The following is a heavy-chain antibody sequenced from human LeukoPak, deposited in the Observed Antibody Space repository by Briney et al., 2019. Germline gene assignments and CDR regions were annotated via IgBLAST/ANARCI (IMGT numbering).Heavy chain of an antibody. CDR2: IYYTGST. Sequence: PSETLSLTCTVSGVSISSYYWSWIRQPPGKGLEWIGYIYYTGSTNYNPSLKSRVTISVDTSKNQFSLKLSSVTAADTAVYYCASLEPRPHDAFDIWGQGTMVTVSS. D-gene: IGHD1-14*01. CDR3: ASLEPRPHDAFDI. J-gene: IGHJ3*02. V-gene: IGHV4-59*01. CDR1: GVSISSYY.